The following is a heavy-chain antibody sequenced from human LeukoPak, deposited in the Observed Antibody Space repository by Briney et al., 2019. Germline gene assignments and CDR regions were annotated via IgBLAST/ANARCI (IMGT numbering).Heavy chain of an antibody. J-gene: IGHJ4*02. CDR2: INHNSGGT. Sequence: VSCKASGYTFTGYYMHWVRQAPGQGLEWMGWINHNSGGTNYAQKFQGRVTMTRDTSISTAYMELSRLRSDDTAVYYCARDVSYYDSSGCFDYWGQGTLVNVS. D-gene: IGHD3-22*01. CDR3: ARDVSYYDSSGCFDY. CDR1: GYTFTGYY. V-gene: IGHV1-2*02.